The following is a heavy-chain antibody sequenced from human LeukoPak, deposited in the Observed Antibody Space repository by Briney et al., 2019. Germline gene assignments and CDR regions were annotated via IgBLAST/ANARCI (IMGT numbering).Heavy chain of an antibody. J-gene: IGHJ4*02. V-gene: IGHV3-48*04. CDR3: ARAIASYGDSAY. CDR2: ITSTSSST. D-gene: IGHD4-17*01. Sequence: EGSLRLSCAASGFRFSSFSMNWVRQAPGKGLEWISYITSTSSSTYYADSVQGRFTISRDNAKNSLYLQLNSLRAEDTAVYYCARAIASYGDSAYWGQGTLVTVSS. CDR1: GFRFSSFS.